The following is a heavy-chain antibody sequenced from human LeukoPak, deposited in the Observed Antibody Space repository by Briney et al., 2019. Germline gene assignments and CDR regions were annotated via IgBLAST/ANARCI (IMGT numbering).Heavy chain of an antibody. CDR3: ARDLDYYYMDV. CDR1: GFTFSSYG. V-gene: IGHV3-33*01. J-gene: IGHJ6*03. CDR2: IWYDGSNK. Sequence: GGSLRLSCAASGFTFSSYGMHRVRQAPGKGLEWVAVIWYDGSNKYYADSVKGRFTISRDNSKNTLYLQMNSLRAEDTAVYYCARDLDYYYMDVWGKGTTVTVSS.